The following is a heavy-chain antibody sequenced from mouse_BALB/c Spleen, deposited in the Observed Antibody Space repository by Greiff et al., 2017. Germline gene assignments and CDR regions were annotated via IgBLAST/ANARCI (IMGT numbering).Heavy chain of an antibody. Sequence: QVQLKESGPGLVQPSQSLSITCTVSGFSLTSYGVHWVRQSPGKGLEWLGVIWSGGSTDYNAAFISRLSISKDNSKSQVFFKMNSLQANDTAIYYCARIGYDAWFAYWGQGTLVTVSA. J-gene: IGHJ3*01. D-gene: IGHD2-2*01. V-gene: IGHV2-2*02. CDR3: ARIGYDAWFAY. CDR2: IWSGGST. CDR1: GFSLTSYG.